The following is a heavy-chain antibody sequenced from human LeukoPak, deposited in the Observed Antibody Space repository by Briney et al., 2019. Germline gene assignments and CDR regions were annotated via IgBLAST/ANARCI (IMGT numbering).Heavy chain of an antibody. CDR2: ISSDGGNT. CDR1: GFTFSSYA. Sequence: PGGSLRLSCAASGFTFSSYAMHWVRQAPGKGLEYVSAISSDGGNTYYADSVKGRFTISRDNSKDTLYLQRGSLRAEDMAVYYCARARSGSYHFDYWGQGTLVTVSS. V-gene: IGHV3-64*02. J-gene: IGHJ4*02. CDR3: ARARSGSYHFDY. D-gene: IGHD1-26*01.